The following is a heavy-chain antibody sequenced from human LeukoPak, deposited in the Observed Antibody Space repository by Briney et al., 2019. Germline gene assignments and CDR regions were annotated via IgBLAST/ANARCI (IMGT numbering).Heavy chain of an antibody. V-gene: IGHV4-59*08. D-gene: IGHD3-10*01. Sequence: PSETLSLTCTVSGGSISSYYWSWIRQPPGKGLEWIGYIYYSGSTNYNPSLKSRVTISVDTSKNQFSLKLSSVTAADTAVYYCARLPLVRGSFDFDYWSQGTLVTVSS. CDR2: IYYSGST. CDR1: GGSISSYY. CDR3: ARLPLVRGSFDFDY. J-gene: IGHJ4*02.